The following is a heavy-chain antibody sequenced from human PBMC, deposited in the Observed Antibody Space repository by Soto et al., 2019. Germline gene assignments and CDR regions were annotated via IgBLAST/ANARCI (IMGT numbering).Heavy chain of an antibody. J-gene: IGHJ5*02. Sequence: SETLSLTCTVSGGSISSSSYYWGWIRQPPGKGLEWIGSIYYSGSTYYNPSLKSRVTISVDTSKNQFSLKLSSVTAADTAVYYCARHGDYYDSSGSRFDPWGQGTLVTVSS. D-gene: IGHD3-22*01. CDR1: GGSISSSSYY. CDR3: ARHGDYYDSSGSRFDP. V-gene: IGHV4-39*01. CDR2: IYYSGST.